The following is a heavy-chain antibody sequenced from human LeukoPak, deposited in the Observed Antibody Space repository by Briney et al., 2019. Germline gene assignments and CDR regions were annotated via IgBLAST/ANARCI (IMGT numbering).Heavy chain of an antibody. CDR3: AKARGWRLDAFDI. Sequence: PPGGSLRLSCAASGFTFSSYAMSWVRQAPGKGLEWVSAISGSGGSTYYADSVKGRFTISRDNSKNTLYLQMNSLRAEDTAVYYCAKARGWRLDAFDIWGQGTMVTVSS. CDR1: GFTFSSYA. CDR2: ISGSGGST. D-gene: IGHD6-19*01. J-gene: IGHJ3*02. V-gene: IGHV3-23*01.